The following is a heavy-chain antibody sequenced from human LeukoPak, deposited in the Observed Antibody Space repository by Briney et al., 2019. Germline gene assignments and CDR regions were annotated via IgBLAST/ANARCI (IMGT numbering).Heavy chain of an antibody. Sequence: SGGSLRLSCAASGFTFSSYGMHWVRQAPGKGLEWLAMISHDGSKKYHADSVMGRFTITRDDSTDTLYLQMNSLGAEDTAVYYCAKEGALGFCSSTTCSFGALDIWGQGTKVTVSS. CDR2: ISHDGSKK. CDR1: GFTFSSYG. V-gene: IGHV3-30*18. J-gene: IGHJ3*02. CDR3: AKEGALGFCSSTTCSFGALDI. D-gene: IGHD2-2*01.